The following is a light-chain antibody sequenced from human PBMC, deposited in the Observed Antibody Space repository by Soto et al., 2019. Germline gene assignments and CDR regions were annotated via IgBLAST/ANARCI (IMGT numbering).Light chain of an antibody. V-gene: IGKV3-20*01. CDR1: QTVRNNY. CDR3: QQYNNWPSWT. CDR2: DAS. Sequence: EFVLTQSPGTLSLSPGERATLSCRAIQTVRNNYLAWYQQKPGQAPRLLIYDASSRATGIPDRFSGGGSGTDFTLTISRLEPEDFAVYYCQQYNNWPSWTFGQGTKVDIK. J-gene: IGKJ1*01.